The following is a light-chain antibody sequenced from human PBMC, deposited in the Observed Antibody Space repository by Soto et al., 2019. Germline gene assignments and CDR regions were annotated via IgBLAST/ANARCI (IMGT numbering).Light chain of an antibody. J-gene: IGLJ3*02. CDR3: SSYRTGSVVL. CDR1: SGDIGGYNY. Sequence: QSALTQPASVSGSPGQSITISCTGTSGDIGGYNYVSWYQQHPGKAPKLLISEVTNRPSGVSNRFSGSKSGNTASLTISGLQAEDEADYYCSSYRTGSVVLFGGGTKLTVL. CDR2: EVT. V-gene: IGLV2-14*01.